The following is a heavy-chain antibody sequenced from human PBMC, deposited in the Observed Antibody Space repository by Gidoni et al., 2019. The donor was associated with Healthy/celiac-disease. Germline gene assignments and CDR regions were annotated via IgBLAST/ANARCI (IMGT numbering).Heavy chain of an antibody. CDR3: ARATLRWYPTYYYYMDV. CDR2: INHSGST. D-gene: IGHD6-13*01. Sequence: QVQLQQWGAGLLKPSEPLSLPCAVYGGSFSGYYWSWIRQPRGKGLEWIGEINHSGSTNYNPSLKSRVTISVDTSKNQFSLKLSSVTAADTAVYYCARATLRWYPTYYYYMDVWGKGTTVTVSS. V-gene: IGHV4-34*01. CDR1: GGSFSGYY. J-gene: IGHJ6*03.